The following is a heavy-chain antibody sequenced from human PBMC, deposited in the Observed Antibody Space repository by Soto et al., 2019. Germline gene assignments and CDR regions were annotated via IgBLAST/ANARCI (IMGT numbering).Heavy chain of an antibody. CDR2: INAGNGNT. V-gene: IGHV1-3*01. CDR1: GYTFTSYA. J-gene: IGHJ6*02. D-gene: IGHD3-3*01. CDR3: ARFLLGVDLYYYYGMDV. Sequence: GASVKVSCKASGYTFTSYAMHWVRQAPGQRLEWMGWINAGNGNTKYSQKFQGRVTITRDTSASTAYMELSSLRSEDTAVYYCARFLLGVDLYYYYGMDVWGQGTTVTVSS.